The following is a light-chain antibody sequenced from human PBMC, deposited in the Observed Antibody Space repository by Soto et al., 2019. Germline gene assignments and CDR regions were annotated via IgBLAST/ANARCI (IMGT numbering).Light chain of an antibody. CDR3: QQLNAYPLT. V-gene: IGKV1-9*01. Sequence: DIQLTQSPSFLTASVGDRVTITCRASQGTSSYLAWFQQKPGRAPKLLIYGASTLQSGVPARFSGSGSGTDFTLTISNLQPEDFATYYCQQLNAYPLTFGQGTRLGI. CDR2: GAS. CDR1: QGTSSY. J-gene: IGKJ5*01.